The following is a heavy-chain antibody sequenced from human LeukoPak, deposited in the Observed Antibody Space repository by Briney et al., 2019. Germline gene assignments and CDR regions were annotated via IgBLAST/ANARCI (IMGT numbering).Heavy chain of an antibody. Sequence: ASVKVSCKASGYTFTSYYMHWVRQAPGQGLEWMGIINPSGGSTSYAQKFQGRVTMTRDMSTSTVYMELSSLRSEDTAVYYCARGRMGGYYYDSSGYYRAAFDIWGQGTMVTVSS. CDR3: ARGRMGGYYYDSSGYYRAAFDI. J-gene: IGHJ3*02. D-gene: IGHD3-22*01. CDR2: INPSGGST. CDR1: GYTFTSYY. V-gene: IGHV1-46*01.